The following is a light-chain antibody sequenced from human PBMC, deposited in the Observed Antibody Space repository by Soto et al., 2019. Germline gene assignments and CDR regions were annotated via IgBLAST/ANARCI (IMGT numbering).Light chain of an antibody. V-gene: IGLV2-14*01. J-gene: IGLJ1*01. Sequence: QSVLTQPPSASGSPGQSVTISCTGTSSDIGGYNYVSWYQQDPGKAPKLMIYEVGNRPSGVSFRFSGSKSGNTASLTISGLQAEDEADYYCSSYTARGTRVFGTGTKLTVL. CDR1: SSDIGGYNY. CDR3: SSYTARGTRV. CDR2: EVG.